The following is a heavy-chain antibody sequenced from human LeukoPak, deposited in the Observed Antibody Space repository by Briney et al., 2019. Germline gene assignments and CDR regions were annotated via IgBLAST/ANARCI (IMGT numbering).Heavy chain of an antibody. Sequence: SETLSLTCAVSGDSISSGDYYGSWSRQPPGKVLGWVGYNYYSGSTYYNPSLKSRATITVDTSKNQFSLKLSSVTAADTAVYDCARSTITMVRGVIIPNWFDPWGQGTLVTVSS. J-gene: IGHJ5*02. CDR3: ARSTITMVRGVIIPNWFDP. CDR1: GDSISSGDYY. CDR2: NYYSGST. V-gene: IGHV4-30-4*01. D-gene: IGHD3-10*01.